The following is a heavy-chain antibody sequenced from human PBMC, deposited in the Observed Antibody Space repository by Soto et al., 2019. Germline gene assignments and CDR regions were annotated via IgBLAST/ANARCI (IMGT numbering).Heavy chain of an antibody. J-gene: IGHJ6*02. D-gene: IGHD3-10*01. CDR1: GGSISSGGYY. CDR3: ARELHYYGSGSYWGDYYYYGMDV. V-gene: IGHV4-31*03. Sequence: PSEPLSLTCTVSGGSISSGGYYWSWIRQHPGKGLEWIGYIYYSGSTYYNPSLKSRVTISVDTSKNQFSLKLSSVTAADTAVYYCARELHYYGSGSYWGDYYYYGMDVWGQGTTVTAP. CDR2: IYYSGST.